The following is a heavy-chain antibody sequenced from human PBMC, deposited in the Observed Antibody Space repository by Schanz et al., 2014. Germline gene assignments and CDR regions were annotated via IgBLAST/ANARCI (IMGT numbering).Heavy chain of an antibody. V-gene: IGHV3-7*01. CDR2: IKQDGSER. CDR3: ERFQSPHQPFDY. D-gene: IGHD2-2*01. Sequence: EVQVVESGGGLVQPGGSLRLSCAASGFTFSSYWMSWVRQAPGKGLEWVANIKQDGSERYYVDSVKGRFTISRDNAKNSLYLQMNSLRAEDTAVYYCERFQSPHQPFDYWGQGTLVTVSS. CDR1: GFTFSSYW. J-gene: IGHJ4*02.